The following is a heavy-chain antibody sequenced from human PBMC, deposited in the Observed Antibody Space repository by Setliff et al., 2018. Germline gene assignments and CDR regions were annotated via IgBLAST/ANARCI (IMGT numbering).Heavy chain of an antibody. D-gene: IGHD7-27*01. V-gene: IGHV3-74*01. CDR1: GFTFSRYW. Sequence: PGGSLRLSCAASGFTFSRYWMYWVRQVPGKGLVWVSRINPDGSITNYAYSVRGRFTISRDNAKNTLYLQMNGLRAEDTAVYFCASIDWGVDFFHTDVWGKGTSVTVSS. CDR3: ASIDWGVDFFHTDV. CDR2: INPDGSIT. J-gene: IGHJ6*03.